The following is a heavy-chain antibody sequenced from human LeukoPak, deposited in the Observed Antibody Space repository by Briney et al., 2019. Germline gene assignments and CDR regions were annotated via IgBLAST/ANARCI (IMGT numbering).Heavy chain of an antibody. CDR3: ATSYRILPAASLDY. J-gene: IGHJ4*02. D-gene: IGHD2-2*01. Sequence: TGGSLRLSCAASGFTFSDYYMSWIRQAPGRGLEWVSSISSSSVYIYYADSVKGRFIISRDNAKTSLYLQMTSLRAEDTAVYYCATSYRILPAASLDYWGQGALVTVSS. CDR1: GFTFSDYY. V-gene: IGHV3-11*06. CDR2: ISSSSVYI.